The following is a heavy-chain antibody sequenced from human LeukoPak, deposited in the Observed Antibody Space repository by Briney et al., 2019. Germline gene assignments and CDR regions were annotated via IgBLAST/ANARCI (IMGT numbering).Heavy chain of an antibody. D-gene: IGHD2-2*01. Sequence: PSETLSLTCTVSGSSISSGSYYWSWIRQPAGKGLEWIGRIYTSGSTNYNPSLKSRVTISVDTSKNQFSLKLSSVTAADTAVYYCARELVPAANLGWFDPWGQGTLVTVSS. CDR2: IYTSGST. V-gene: IGHV4-61*02. CDR3: ARELVPAANLGWFDP. J-gene: IGHJ5*02. CDR1: GSSISSGSYY.